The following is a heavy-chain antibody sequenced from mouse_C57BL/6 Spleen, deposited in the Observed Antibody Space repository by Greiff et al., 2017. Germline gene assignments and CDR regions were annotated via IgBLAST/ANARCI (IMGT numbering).Heavy chain of an antibody. V-gene: IGHV5-16*01. CDR2: INYDGSST. CDR1: GFTFSDYY. CDR3: ARDRDYVGAMDD. D-gene: IGHD1-1*01. J-gene: IGHJ4*01. Sequence: EVMLVESEGGLVQPGSSMKLSCTASGFTFSDYYMAWVRQVPEKGLEWVANINYDGSSTYYLDSLKSRFIISRDNAKNILYLQMSSLKSEDTATYYCARDRDYVGAMDDWGQGTSVTVSS.